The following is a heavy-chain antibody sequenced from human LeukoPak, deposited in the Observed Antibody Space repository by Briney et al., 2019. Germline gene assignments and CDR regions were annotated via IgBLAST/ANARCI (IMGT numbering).Heavy chain of an antibody. CDR1: GYTFTSYG. CDR3: ARDVSYYYGSGIDY. V-gene: IGHV1-69*04. D-gene: IGHD3-10*01. J-gene: IGHJ4*02. Sequence: SVEVSCKASGYTFTSYGISWVRQAPGQGLEWMGRIIPILGIANYAQKFQGRVTITADKSTSTAYMELSSLRSEDTAVYYCARDVSYYYGSGIDYWGQGTLVTVSS. CDR2: IIPILGIA.